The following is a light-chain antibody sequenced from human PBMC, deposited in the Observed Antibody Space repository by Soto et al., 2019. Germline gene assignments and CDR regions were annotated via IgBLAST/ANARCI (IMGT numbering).Light chain of an antibody. Sequence: QSVLTQSPSASATPGQGVSITCSGSGSNIGTFYVSWYQHVPGTAPRLLIYSNNQRPSGVPARFPGSKSGTSASLAISGLRSEDEAYYYCTAWDDNLSAVLFGGGTQLTVL. J-gene: IGLJ2*01. CDR1: GSNIGTFY. CDR2: SNN. V-gene: IGLV1-47*02. CDR3: TAWDDNLSAVL.